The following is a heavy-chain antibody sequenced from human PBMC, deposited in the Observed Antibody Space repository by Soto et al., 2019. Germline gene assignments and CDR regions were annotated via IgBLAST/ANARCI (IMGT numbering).Heavy chain of an antibody. CDR3: ARRKGETPAPRPRYYFDY. CDR2: IYYSGST. D-gene: IGHD1-26*01. J-gene: IGHJ4*02. CDR1: GGSISSYY. Sequence: SETLSLTCTGSGGSISSYYWSWIRQPPGEGLEWIGYIYYSGSTNYNPSLKSRVTISVDTSRNQFSLKLSSVTAADTAVYYCARRKGETPAPRPRYYFDYWGQGTLVTVSS. V-gene: IGHV4-59*08.